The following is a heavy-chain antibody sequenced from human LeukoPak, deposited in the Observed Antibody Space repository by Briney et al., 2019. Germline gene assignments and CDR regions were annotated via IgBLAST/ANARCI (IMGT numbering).Heavy chain of an antibody. V-gene: IGHV1-69*13. D-gene: IGHD3-22*01. Sequence: SVKVSCKASGGTFSSYAISWVRQAPGQGLEWMGGIIPTFGTANYAQKFRGRVTITADESTSTAYMELSSLRSEDTAVYYCAREGYYYDSSGYYYANRFDYWGQGTLVTVSS. CDR3: AREGYYYDSSGYYYANRFDY. J-gene: IGHJ4*02. CDR1: GGTFSSYA. CDR2: IIPTFGTA.